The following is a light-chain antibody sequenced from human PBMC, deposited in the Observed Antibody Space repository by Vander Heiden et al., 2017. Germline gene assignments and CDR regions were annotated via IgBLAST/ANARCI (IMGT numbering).Light chain of an antibody. CDR3: HQSYSNPDT. CDR2: SAS. Sequence: DTQTTSSPSSSSASVGDRVTISCRASRTVYTYLNWYQQKPGKAPKLLIYSASGLHSGVPSRFSGSGSGTDFTLTITSLQPEDFATYYCHQSYSNPDTFGQGTNLDMK. CDR1: RTVYTY. J-gene: IGKJ2*01. V-gene: IGKV1-39*01.